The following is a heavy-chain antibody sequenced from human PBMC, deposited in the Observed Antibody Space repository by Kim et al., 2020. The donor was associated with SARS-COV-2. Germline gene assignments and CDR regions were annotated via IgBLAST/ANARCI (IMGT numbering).Heavy chain of an antibody. D-gene: IGHD3-10*01. CDR2: IHQSGSS. V-gene: IGHV4-34*01. CDR1: GGSFSGYY. J-gene: IGHJ6*03. Sequence: SETLSLTCAVYGGSFSGYYWSWVRQPPGKGLEWIGEIHQSGSSNYNPSLKSRVSISTDTSKNQFSLRLNSVTAADTAVYYCARGPYYGGSVTSYYMDVWGTEITVTVSS. CDR3: ARGPYYGGSVTSYYMDV.